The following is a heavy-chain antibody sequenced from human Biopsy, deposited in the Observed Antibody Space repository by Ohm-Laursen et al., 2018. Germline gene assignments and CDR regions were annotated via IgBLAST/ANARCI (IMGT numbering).Heavy chain of an antibody. V-gene: IGHV1-46*01. J-gene: IGHJ6*02. Sequence: ASMKVSCKASGNTFATYHIHWVRQAPGQGLEWMGGISPSGATTSFSQKFQGRITMTRDTSTGTVYMDLNSLGSEDTAVYYCARAGVGSDGTDSYYYGMDVWGPGTTVTVSS. D-gene: IGHD5-24*01. CDR1: GNTFATYH. CDR2: ISPSGATT. CDR3: ARAGVGSDGTDSYYYGMDV.